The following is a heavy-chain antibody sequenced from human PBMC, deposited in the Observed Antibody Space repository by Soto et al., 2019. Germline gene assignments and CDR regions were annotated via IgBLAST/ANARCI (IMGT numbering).Heavy chain of an antibody. Sequence: SETLSLTCTVSGGSISSSRYYWGWIRQPPGKGLEWIGSIYYSGSTYYNPSLKSRVTISVDTSKNQFSLKLSSVTAADTAVYYCARVIAVAGTNWGQGTLVTVSS. CDR3: ARVIAVAGTN. D-gene: IGHD6-19*01. CDR2: IYYSGST. CDR1: GGSISSSRYY. V-gene: IGHV4-39*01. J-gene: IGHJ4*02.